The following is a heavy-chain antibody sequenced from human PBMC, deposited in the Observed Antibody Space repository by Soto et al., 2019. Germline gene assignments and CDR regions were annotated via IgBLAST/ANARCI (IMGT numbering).Heavy chain of an antibody. J-gene: IGHJ4*02. CDR1: GDSVSSSSAA. CDR3: ARENGIAAAGTPKYFDF. D-gene: IGHD6-13*01. CDR2: TYYRSKWYN. V-gene: IGHV6-1*01. Sequence: SQTLSLTCAISGDSVSSSSAAWNWIRQSPSRGLEWLGRTYYRSKWYNDYAVSVKSRITINPDTSKNQFSLQLNSVTPEDTAVYYCARENGIAAAGTPKYFDFWGQGTLVTVSS.